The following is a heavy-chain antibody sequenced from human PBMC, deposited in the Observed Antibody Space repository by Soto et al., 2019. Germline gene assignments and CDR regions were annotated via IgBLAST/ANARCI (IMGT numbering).Heavy chain of an antibody. CDR3: ARWPDGYYYYGMDV. J-gene: IGHJ6*02. CDR1: GYTFTSYD. Sequence: QVQLVQSGAEVKKPGASVMVSCKASGYTFTSYDINWVRQATEQGLEWMGWMNPNSGNTGYAQKFQGRVTMTRNTSISTAYMELSSLRSEDTAVYYCARWPDGYYYYGMDVWGQGTTVTVSS. V-gene: IGHV1-8*01. CDR2: MNPNSGNT.